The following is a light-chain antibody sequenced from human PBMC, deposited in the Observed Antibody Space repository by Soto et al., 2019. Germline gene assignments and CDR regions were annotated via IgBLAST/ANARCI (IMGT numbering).Light chain of an antibody. J-gene: IGLJ1*01. Sequence: QSALTQPRSVSGSPGQSVTISCTGTSSDVGGYNYVSWYQQHPGKAPKLMIYDVSNRPSGVPDRFSGSKSGNTASLTISGLQAEDEADYYCCSLTTSHTYVFGSGTKVTVL. V-gene: IGLV2-11*01. CDR1: SSDVGGYNY. CDR2: DVS. CDR3: CSLTTSHTYV.